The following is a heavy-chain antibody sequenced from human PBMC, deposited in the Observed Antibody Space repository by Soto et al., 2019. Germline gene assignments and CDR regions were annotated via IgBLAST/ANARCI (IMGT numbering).Heavy chain of an antibody. CDR3: ARVRGVPYFDY. CDR2: IYYSGST. CDR1: GGSISSGDYY. J-gene: IGHJ4*02. V-gene: IGHV4-30-4*01. Sequence: SETLSLTCTVSGGSISSGDYYWSWIRQPPGKGLEWIGYIYYSGSTHYNPSLKSRVTISVDTSKNQFSLKLSSVTAADTAVYYCARVRGVPYFDYWGQGTLVTVSS. D-gene: IGHD2-8*01.